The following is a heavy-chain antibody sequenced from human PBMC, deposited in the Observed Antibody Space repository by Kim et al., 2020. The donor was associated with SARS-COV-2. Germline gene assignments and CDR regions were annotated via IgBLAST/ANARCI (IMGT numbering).Heavy chain of an antibody. D-gene: IGHD3-9*01. CDR1: GGSVSSGSYY. J-gene: IGHJ6*02. Sequence: SETLSLTCTVSGGSVSSGSYYWSWIRQPPGKGLEWIGYIYYSGSTNYNPSLKSRVTISVDTSKNQFSLKLSSVTAADTAVYYCARYILTGYYNVFEESSGMDVWGQGTTVTVSS. CDR2: IYYSGST. V-gene: IGHV4-61*01. CDR3: ARYILTGYYNVFEESSGMDV.